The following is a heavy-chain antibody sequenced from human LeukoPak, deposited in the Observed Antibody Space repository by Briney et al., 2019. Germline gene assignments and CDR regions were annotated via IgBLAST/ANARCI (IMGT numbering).Heavy chain of an antibody. Sequence: SETLSLTCTVSGYSINSGYYWGWIRQPPGKGLEWIGNMYHSGSSYYNPSLKSRGTISVDTSKNQFSLKLTSVTEADTAVYYCARGQFLYSTGWPSTIRFDYWGQGALVTVSS. J-gene: IGHJ4*02. V-gene: IGHV4-38-2*02. CDR2: MYHSGSS. CDR1: GYSINSGYY. CDR3: ARGQFLYSTGWPSTIRFDY. D-gene: IGHD6-19*01.